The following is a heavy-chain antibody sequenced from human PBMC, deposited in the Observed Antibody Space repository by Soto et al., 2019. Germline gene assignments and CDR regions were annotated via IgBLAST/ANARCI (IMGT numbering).Heavy chain of an antibody. J-gene: IGHJ5*02. D-gene: IGHD6-6*01. CDR1: GGSFSGYY. CDR3: ARVGYSSSSGFDP. CDR2: INHSGST. V-gene: IGHV4-34*01. Sequence: QVQLQQWGAGLLKPSETLSLTCAVYGGSFSGYYWSWIRQPPGKGLEWIEEINHSGSTNYNPYLKSRVTISVDTSKNQFSLKLSSVTAADTAVYYCARVGYSSSSGFDPWGQGTLVTVSS.